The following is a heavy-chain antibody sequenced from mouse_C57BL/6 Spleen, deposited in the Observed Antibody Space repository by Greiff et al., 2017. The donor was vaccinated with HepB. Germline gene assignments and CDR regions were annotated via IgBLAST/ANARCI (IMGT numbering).Heavy chain of an antibody. D-gene: IGHD2-1*01. J-gene: IGHJ2*01. CDR3: AKGIYYGKGSYFDY. Sequence: VQLQQSGAELVKPGASVKLSCKASGYTFTSYWMQWVKQRPGQGLEWIGEIDPSDSYTNYNQKFKGKATLTVDTSSSTAYMQLSSLTSEDSAVYYCAKGIYYGKGSYFDYWGQSTTLTVSS. CDR2: IDPSDSYT. CDR1: GYTFTSYW. V-gene: IGHV1-50*01.